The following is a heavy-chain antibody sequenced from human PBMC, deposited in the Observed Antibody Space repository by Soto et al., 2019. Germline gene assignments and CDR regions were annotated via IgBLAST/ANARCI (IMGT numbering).Heavy chain of an antibody. CDR1: GGTFSSYT. V-gene: IGHV1-69*02. J-gene: IGHJ6*03. CDR3: ARGKLLGYCSSTSCYNPYMDV. D-gene: IGHD2-2*02. CDR2: IIPILGIA. Sequence: QVQLVQSGAEVKKPGSSVKVSCKASGGTFSSYTISWVRQAPGQGLEWMGRIIPILGIANYAQKFQGRVTITADKSTSTAYMELSSLRSEDTAVYYCARGKLLGYCSSTSCYNPYMDVWGKGTTVTVSS.